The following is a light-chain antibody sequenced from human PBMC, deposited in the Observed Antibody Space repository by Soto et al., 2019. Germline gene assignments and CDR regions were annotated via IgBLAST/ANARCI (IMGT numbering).Light chain of an antibody. Sequence: EIVCTQSPTSLSLSPGKRATLPRRASQSVGGYLAWYQQRPGQAPRVLIYDASNRATGIPVRFSGSGSGTDFTLTISSLEPEDFAVYYCQQRSNWPITFGQGTRLEIK. CDR1: QSVGGY. J-gene: IGKJ5*01. V-gene: IGKV3-11*01. CDR2: DAS. CDR3: QQRSNWPIT.